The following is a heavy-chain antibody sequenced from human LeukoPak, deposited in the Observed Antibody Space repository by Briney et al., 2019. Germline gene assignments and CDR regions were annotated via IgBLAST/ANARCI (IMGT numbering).Heavy chain of an antibody. CDR3: AKDGLWFGDLTYFDY. CDR1: GFTFSSFG. V-gene: IGHV3-30*18. CDR2: ISHDGSHE. D-gene: IGHD3-10*01. Sequence: GGSLRLSCADSGFTFSSFGMHWVRQAPGKGLEWVAVISHDGSHEYYADSMKGRLTISRDTSKNTLYLQMNSLRAEDTAVYYCAKDGLWFGDLTYFDYWGQGVLVTVSS. J-gene: IGHJ4*02.